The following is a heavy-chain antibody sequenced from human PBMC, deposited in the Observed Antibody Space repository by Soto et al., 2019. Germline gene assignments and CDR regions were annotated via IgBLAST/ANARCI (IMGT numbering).Heavy chain of an antibody. V-gene: IGHV3-15*01. CDR2: IKSKTDGGTT. Sequence: GGSLRLSCAASGFTFSNAWMSWVRQAPGKGLEWVGRIKSKTDGGTTDYAAPVKGRFTISRDDSKNTLYLQMNSLKTEYTAVYYCTACQEYDFWSGYYFDYWGQGTLVTVSS. D-gene: IGHD3-3*01. CDR3: TACQEYDFWSGYYFDY. CDR1: GFTFSNAW. J-gene: IGHJ4*02.